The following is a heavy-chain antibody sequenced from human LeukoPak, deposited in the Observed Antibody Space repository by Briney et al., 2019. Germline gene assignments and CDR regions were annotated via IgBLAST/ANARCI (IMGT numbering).Heavy chain of an antibody. Sequence: PGGSLRLSCAASGFTFSSYAMSWVRQAPGKGLEWVALISSSGKNAYYGDSVKGRFTISRDNSDNTLSLHMNSLRVEDTAIYYCAKDIELSTWGLGTMVTVSS. CDR1: GFTFSSYA. J-gene: IGHJ3*01. V-gene: IGHV3-23*01. CDR2: ISSSGKNA. D-gene: IGHD3-16*02. CDR3: AKDIELST.